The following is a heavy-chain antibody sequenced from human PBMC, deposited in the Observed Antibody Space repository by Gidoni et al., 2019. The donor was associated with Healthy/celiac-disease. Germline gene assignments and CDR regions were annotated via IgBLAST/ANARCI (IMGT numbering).Heavy chain of an antibody. CDR1: GGSISSYY. V-gene: IGHV4-59*01. Sequence: QVQLQESGPGLVKPSETLSLTCTVSGGSISSYYWSWIRQPPGKGLEWIGYIYYSGSTNYNPSLKSRVTISVDTSKNQFSLKLSSVTAADTAVYYCARADLGYCSSTSCRDWFDPWGQGTLVTVSS. CDR3: ARADLGYCSSTSCRDWFDP. D-gene: IGHD2-2*01. J-gene: IGHJ5*02. CDR2: IYYSGST.